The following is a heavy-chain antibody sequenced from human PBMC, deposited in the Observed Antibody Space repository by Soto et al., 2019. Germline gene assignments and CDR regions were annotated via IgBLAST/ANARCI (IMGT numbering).Heavy chain of an antibody. CDR1: GFTFDDYA. D-gene: IGHD5-18*01. V-gene: IGHV3-9*01. CDR3: AKGRVQLWQNYYFDY. J-gene: IGHJ4*02. CDR2: ISWNSGSI. Sequence: LRLSCAASGFTFDDYAMHWVRQAPGKGLEWVSGISWNSGSIGYADSVKGRFTISRDNAKNSLYLQMNSLRAEDTALYYCAKGRVQLWQNYYFDYWGQGTLVTVSS.